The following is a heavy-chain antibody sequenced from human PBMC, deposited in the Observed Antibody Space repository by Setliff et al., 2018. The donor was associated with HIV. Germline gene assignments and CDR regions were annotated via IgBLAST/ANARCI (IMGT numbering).Heavy chain of an antibody. CDR2: ISAYNGNT. D-gene: IGHD2-2*01. J-gene: IGHJ5*02. Sequence: GASVKVSCKASGYTFTSYGISWVRQAPGQGLEWMGWISAYNGNTNYAQKLQGRVTMTTDTSTSTAYMELRSLRSDDTAVYYCARDPSCSSTSCYAGWFDPWGQGTLVTVSS. V-gene: IGHV1-18*01. CDR3: ARDPSCSSTSCYAGWFDP. CDR1: GYTFTSYG.